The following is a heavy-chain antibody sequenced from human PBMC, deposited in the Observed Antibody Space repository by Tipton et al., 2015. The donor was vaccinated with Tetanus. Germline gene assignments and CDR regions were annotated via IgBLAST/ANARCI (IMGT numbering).Heavy chain of an antibody. Sequence: AVSGFRFSYSGMHWVRQAPGKGLEWVAVIAFDGKNERYADSVKGRFIISRDNSKNTLYLQMNSLRPEDTAVYYCAKEFQRARIRFFDSWGQGTQVTASS. V-gene: IGHV3-30*18. J-gene: IGHJ4*02. CDR3: AKEFQRARIRFFDS. D-gene: IGHD2-15*01. CDR2: IAFDGKNE. CDR1: GFRFSYSG.